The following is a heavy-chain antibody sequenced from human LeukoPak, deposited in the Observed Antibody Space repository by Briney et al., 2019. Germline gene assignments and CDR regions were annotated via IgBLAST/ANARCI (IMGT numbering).Heavy chain of an antibody. CDR2: INPSGGST. J-gene: IGHJ6*02. V-gene: IGHV1-46*01. D-gene: IGHD6-13*01. CDR3: ARDSGIGSSSWWIYYYYGMDV. Sequence: ASVKVSCKASGYTFTSYYMHWVRQVPGQGLEWMGIINPSGGSTSYAQKFQGRVTMTRDTSTSTVYMELSSLRSEDTAVYYCARDSGIGSSSWWIYYYYGMDVWGQGTTVTVSS. CDR1: GYTFTSYY.